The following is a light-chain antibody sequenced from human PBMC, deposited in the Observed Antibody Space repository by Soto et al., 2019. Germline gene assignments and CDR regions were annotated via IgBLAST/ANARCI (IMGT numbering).Light chain of an antibody. CDR3: QQYGSSYT. V-gene: IGKV3-20*01. CDR1: RSVSSSY. J-gene: IGKJ2*01. CDR2: GAS. Sequence: EIVLTQSPGTLSLSPGERATLSCRASRSVSSSYLAWYQQKPGQAPRLLIYGASSRATGIPDRFSGSGSGTDVTLTISSLEPEDFAVYYCQQYGSSYTFGQGTKLEIK.